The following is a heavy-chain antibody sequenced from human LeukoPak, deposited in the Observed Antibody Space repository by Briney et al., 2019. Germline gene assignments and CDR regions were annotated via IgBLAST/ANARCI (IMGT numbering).Heavy chain of an antibody. CDR3: ARGVSPGNYYYYMDV. CDR1: GGTFSSYA. J-gene: IGHJ6*03. V-gene: IGHV1-69*05. CDR2: IIPIFGTA. D-gene: IGHD4-23*01. Sequence: ASVKVSCKASGGTFSSYAISWVRQAPGQGLEWMGGIIPIFGTANYAQKFQGRVTITTDESTSTAYMELSSLRSEDTAVYYCARGVSPGNYYYYMDVWGKGTTVTASS.